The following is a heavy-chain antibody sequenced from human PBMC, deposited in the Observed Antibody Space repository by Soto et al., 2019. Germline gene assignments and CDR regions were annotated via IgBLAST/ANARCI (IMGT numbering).Heavy chain of an antibody. V-gene: IGHV4-30-4*01. Sequence: TSETLSLTCTVSDVSISSGDYYWSWISQPPGKGLEWIGYIYYSGSTYYNPSLKSRVTISVDTSKNQFSLKLSSVTAADAAVYYCARGSSPPTGAFDPWGQGTLVTVSS. CDR1: DVSISSGDYY. CDR3: ARGSSPPTGAFDP. CDR2: IYYSGST. D-gene: IGHD1-26*01. J-gene: IGHJ5*02.